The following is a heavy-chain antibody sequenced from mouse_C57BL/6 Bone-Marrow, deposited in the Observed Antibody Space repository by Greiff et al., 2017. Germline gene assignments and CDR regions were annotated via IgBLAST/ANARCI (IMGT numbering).Heavy chain of an antibody. Sequence: QVQLQQSVAELVRPGSSVKLSCKASGYTFTSYWMHWVKQRPIQGLEWIGNIDPSDSETHYNQKFKDKATLTVDKSSSTAYMQLSSLTSEDSAVYYCARAGYDYDGGNFDYWGQGTTLTGSS. V-gene: IGHV1-52*01. D-gene: IGHD2-4*01. CDR2: IDPSDSET. CDR3: ARAGYDYDGGNFDY. CDR1: GYTFTSYW. J-gene: IGHJ2*01.